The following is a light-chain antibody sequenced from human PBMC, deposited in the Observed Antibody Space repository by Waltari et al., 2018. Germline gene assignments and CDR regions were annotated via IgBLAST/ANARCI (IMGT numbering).Light chain of an antibody. CDR2: GKD. CDR1: SLRTSY. Sequence: SSELTQDPAVSVALGQTVRITCQGDSLRTSYASWYQVKPGQAPLLVMYGKDRRPSGISDRISGHSSGTTSSLTITGAQAEDEADYYCSSQKGRDNLVVFAGGTKLTVL. V-gene: IGLV3-19*01. J-gene: IGLJ2*01. CDR3: SSQKGRDNLVV.